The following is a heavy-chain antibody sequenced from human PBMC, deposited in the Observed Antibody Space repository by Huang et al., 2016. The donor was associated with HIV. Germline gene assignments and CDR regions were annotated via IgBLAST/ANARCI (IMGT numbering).Heavy chain of an antibody. CDR2: IYPRDAET. J-gene: IGHJ4*02. Sequence: EVLLVQSGAELKEPGESLKISCKASGYGFSSYWIGWVRQKPGKGLGWMGLIYPRDAETKYSPAFDGQVTISADKSTRTAYLQWESLKAPDTAIYFCARQVDGFRSHFDFWGQGTLVSVSS. V-gene: IGHV5-51*01. D-gene: IGHD5-18*01. CDR1: GYGFSSYW. CDR3: ARQVDGFRSHFDF.